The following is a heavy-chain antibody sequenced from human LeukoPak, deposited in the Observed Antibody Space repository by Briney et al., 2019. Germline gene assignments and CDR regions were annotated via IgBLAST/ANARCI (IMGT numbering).Heavy chain of an antibody. V-gene: IGHV3-20*04. CDR1: ASTFNDYG. J-gene: IGHJ4*02. CDR2: INWNGGTT. CDR3: ARDKHYYDSSNYV. D-gene: IGHD3-22*01. Sequence: TGGSRRPSCAAPASTFNDYGMGWVRQGPGKGRGWDSGINWNGGTTGYADSVKGRFTISRDNAKNSLYLQMNSLRAEDTALYYCARDKHYYDSSNYVWGQGILVTVSS.